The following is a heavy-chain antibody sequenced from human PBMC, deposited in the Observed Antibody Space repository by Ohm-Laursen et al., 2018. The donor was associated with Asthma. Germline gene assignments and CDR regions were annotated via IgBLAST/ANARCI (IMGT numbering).Heavy chain of an antibody. CDR2: ITYDGSNK. Sequence: SLRLSCTASGFTFSSYGMHWVRQAPGKGLEWVAFITYDGSNKYYADSVKGRFTISRDNSKNTLYLQMNSLRAEDTAVYYCAKDKEYYYDSSGPAGFDYWGQGTLVTVSS. V-gene: IGHV3-30*18. J-gene: IGHJ4*02. CDR1: GFTFSSYG. D-gene: IGHD3-22*01. CDR3: AKDKEYYYDSSGPAGFDY.